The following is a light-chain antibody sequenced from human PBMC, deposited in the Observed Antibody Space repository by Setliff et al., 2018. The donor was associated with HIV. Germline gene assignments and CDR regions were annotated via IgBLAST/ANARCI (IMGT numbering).Light chain of an antibody. CDR1: SSDVGAHNY. Sequence: ALTQSRSVSGSPGQSVTISCTGTSSDVGAHNYVSWYQHHPGKAPKLMIYDVNKRPSGVPDRFSGSKSGNTASLTISALQAEDEADFYCCSYAGNYSYLFGPGTKVTVL. J-gene: IGLJ1*01. V-gene: IGLV2-11*01. CDR2: DVN. CDR3: CSYAGNYSYL.